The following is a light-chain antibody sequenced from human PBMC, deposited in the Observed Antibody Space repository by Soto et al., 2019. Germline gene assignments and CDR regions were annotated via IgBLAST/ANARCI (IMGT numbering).Light chain of an antibody. CDR2: EVS. Sequence: QSALTQPASVSGSPGQSITISCTGTSSDVGGYNYVSWYQQHPGKAPKLMIYEVSNRPSGVSNRFSASKSGNTASLTISGLQAGDEADYYCSSYTSSNTLVFGGGTKLTVL. CDR3: SSYTSSNTLV. J-gene: IGLJ2*01. CDR1: SSDVGGYNY. V-gene: IGLV2-14*01.